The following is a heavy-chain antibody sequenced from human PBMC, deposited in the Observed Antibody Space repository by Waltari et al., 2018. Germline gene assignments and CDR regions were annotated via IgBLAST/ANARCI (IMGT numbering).Heavy chain of an antibody. V-gene: IGHV3-48*03. CDR1: SFTFSCYE. Sequence: EVQLVESGGGLVQPGGSLRLSCAASSFTFSCYEMNWVRPAPGKGLEWVSYISSSGSTIYYADSVKGRFTISRDNAKNSLYLQMNSLRAEDTAVYYCAKLPGYCSGGSCSELRDYWGQGTLVTVSS. CDR3: AKLPGYCSGGSCSELRDY. J-gene: IGHJ4*02. D-gene: IGHD2-15*01. CDR2: ISSSGSTI.